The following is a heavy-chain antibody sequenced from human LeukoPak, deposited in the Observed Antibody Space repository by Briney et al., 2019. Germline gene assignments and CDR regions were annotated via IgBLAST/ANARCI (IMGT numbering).Heavy chain of an antibody. Sequence: GGSLRLSCAASGFTFDDYAMHWVRQAPGKGLEWVSGISRNSGSIGYADSVKGRFTISRDNAKNSLYLQMNSLRAEDTALYYCAKVNYYDSSGYLGDAFDIWGQGTLVTVSS. D-gene: IGHD3-22*01. CDR3: AKVNYYDSSGYLGDAFDI. CDR2: ISRNSGSI. CDR1: GFTFDDYA. J-gene: IGHJ3*02. V-gene: IGHV3-9*01.